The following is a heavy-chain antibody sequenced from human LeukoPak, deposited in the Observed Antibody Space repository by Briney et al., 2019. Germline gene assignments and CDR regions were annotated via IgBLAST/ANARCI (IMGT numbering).Heavy chain of an antibody. CDR2: IYPGDSDT. CDR3: ARPDNLPNAFDI. Sequence: GESLKISCKGSGYRFTSYWIAWVRQMPGKGPGWMGIIYPGDSDTRYSPSFQGQVTISADRSISTAYLQWSSLKASDTAVYYCARPDNLPNAFDIWGQGTMVTVSS. V-gene: IGHV5-51*01. CDR1: GYRFTSYW. D-gene: IGHD1-1*01. J-gene: IGHJ3*02.